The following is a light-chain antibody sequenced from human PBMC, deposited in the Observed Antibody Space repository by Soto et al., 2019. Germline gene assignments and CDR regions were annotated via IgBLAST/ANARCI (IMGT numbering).Light chain of an antibody. Sequence: EIVLTQSPGTLSLSPGERATLSCRASQSVNSIYVAWYQQKPGQAPRLLIYAASSRATGIPDRFIGSGSGTDFALTISRLEPDDFAVYYCQQYGNSIFTFGPGTRVDIK. V-gene: IGKV3-20*01. CDR1: QSVNSIY. CDR3: QQYGNSIFT. J-gene: IGKJ3*01. CDR2: AAS.